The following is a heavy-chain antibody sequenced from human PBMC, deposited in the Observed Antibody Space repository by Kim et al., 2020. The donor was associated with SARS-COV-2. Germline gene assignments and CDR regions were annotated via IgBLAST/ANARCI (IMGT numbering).Heavy chain of an antibody. D-gene: IGHD6-19*01. V-gene: IGHV3-23*01. CDR3: AKGRDSSGWYSVKYDAFDI. J-gene: IGHJ3*02. CDR1: GFTFSSYA. Sequence: GGSLRLSCAASGFTFSSYAMNWVRQAPGKGLEWVSAISGSGGTTYYADSVKGRFTISRDNSKNTLYLQMNRLRADDTAVYYCAKGRDSSGWYSVKYDAFDIWGQGTMVTVSS. CDR2: ISGSGGTT.